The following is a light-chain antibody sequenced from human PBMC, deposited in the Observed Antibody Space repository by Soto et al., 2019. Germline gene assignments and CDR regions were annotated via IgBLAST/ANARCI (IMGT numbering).Light chain of an antibody. CDR1: QSVSSY. J-gene: IGKJ5*01. Sequence: TQSPSSLSASTGDRVTLSCRASQSVSSYLAWYQQKPGQAPRLFIYDASTRATGIPARFSGSGSGTDFTLTISSLEPEDFAVYYCQQRSEWPITFGQGTRLEI. V-gene: IGKV3-11*01. CDR3: QQRSEWPIT. CDR2: DAS.